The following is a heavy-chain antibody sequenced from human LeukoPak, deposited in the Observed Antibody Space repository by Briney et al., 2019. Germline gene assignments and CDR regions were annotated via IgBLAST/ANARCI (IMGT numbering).Heavy chain of an antibody. CDR2: IYYSGST. V-gene: IGHV4-59*08. J-gene: IGHJ5*02. CDR3: ARGVPAAGSIRFDP. D-gene: IGHD6-13*01. CDR1: GGSISSYY. Sequence: PSETLSLTCTVSGGSISSYYWSWIRQPPGKGLEWIGYIYYSGSTNYSPSLKSRVTISVDTSKNQFSLKLSSVTAADTAVYYCARGVPAAGSIRFDPWGQGTLVTVSS.